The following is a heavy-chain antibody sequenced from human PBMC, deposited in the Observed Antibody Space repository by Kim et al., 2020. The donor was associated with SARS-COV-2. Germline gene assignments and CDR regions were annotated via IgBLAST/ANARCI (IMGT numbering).Heavy chain of an antibody. CDR3: ARDKYYDSSGSYWFDP. J-gene: IGHJ5*02. Sequence: GGSLRLSCAASGFTFSSYGMHWVRQAPGKGLEWVAVIWYDGSNKYYADSVKGRFTISRDNSKNTLYLQMNSLRAEDTAVYYCARDKYYDSSGSYWFDPWGQGTLVTVSS. D-gene: IGHD3-22*01. V-gene: IGHV3-33*01. CDR2: IWYDGSNK. CDR1: GFTFSSYG.